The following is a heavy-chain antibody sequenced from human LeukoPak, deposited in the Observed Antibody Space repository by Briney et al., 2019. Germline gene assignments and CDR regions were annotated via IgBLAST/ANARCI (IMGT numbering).Heavy chain of an antibody. Sequence: ASVKVSCKASGYTFTGHYLFWVRQAPGQGLEWMGWINPNSGDTNYAQKFQGRVTVTGDTSISTAYMELTRLRSDDTAVYYCTREDYWGQGTPVTVSS. J-gene: IGHJ4*02. CDR3: TREDY. V-gene: IGHV1-2*02. CDR2: INPNSGDT. CDR1: GYTFTGHY.